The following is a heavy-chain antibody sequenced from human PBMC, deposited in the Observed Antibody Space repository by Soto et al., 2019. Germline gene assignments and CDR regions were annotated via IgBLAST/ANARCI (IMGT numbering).Heavy chain of an antibody. CDR2: IYWDDDK. CDR3: AHYFYGVTAY. D-gene: IGHD4-17*01. V-gene: IGHV2-5*02. CDR1: GFSLSTSGVG. Sequence: QITLKESGPTLVKPTQTLTLTCTFSGFSLSTSGVGVGWIRQPPGKALEWLALIYWDDDKRYSPSLKSRLTIATHTPKNQVVLTMPNMDPVDTATHYCAHYFYGVTAYWGQGTLVTVSS. J-gene: IGHJ4*02.